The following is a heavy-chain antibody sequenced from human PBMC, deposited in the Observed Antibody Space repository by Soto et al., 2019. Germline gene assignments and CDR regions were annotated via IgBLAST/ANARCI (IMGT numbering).Heavy chain of an antibody. J-gene: IGHJ3*01. CDR3: SIGSWSAETFDV. CDR2: IIPMLPVT. D-gene: IGHD2-2*01. Sequence: QVHLIQSGAEVKKPGSSVKVSCKAAGGTFNTYTLFWVRQAPGHGLEWMGRIIPMLPVTNSAQKFQGRLTLTAHKSTGTAFMELTSLTSDDTAVYYCSIGSWSAETFDVWGQGTRVNVSS. CDR1: GGTFNTYT. V-gene: IGHV1-69*02.